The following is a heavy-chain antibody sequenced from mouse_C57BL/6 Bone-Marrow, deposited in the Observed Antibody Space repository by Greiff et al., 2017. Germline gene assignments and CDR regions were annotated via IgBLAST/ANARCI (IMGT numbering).Heavy chain of an antibody. D-gene: IGHD1-3*01. CDR2: IDPNSGGT. J-gene: IGHJ1*03. CDR3: AHGSSFYWYFAV. Sequence: QVQLQQPGAELVKPGASVKLSCKASGYTFTSYWMHWVKQRPGRGLEWIGRIDPNSGGTKYNEKFKSKATLTVDKPSSTSYMQLSSLTSSVSSVYYGAHGSSFYWYFAVWGTGTTVTVSS. V-gene: IGHV1-72*01. CDR1: GYTFTSYW.